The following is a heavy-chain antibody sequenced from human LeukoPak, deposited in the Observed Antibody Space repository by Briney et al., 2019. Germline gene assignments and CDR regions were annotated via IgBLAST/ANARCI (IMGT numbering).Heavy chain of an antibody. D-gene: IGHD1-26*01. CDR2: MYGNGERT. V-gene: IGHV3-64D*06. CDR1: GFTFSSHT. Sequence: QAGGSLILSCSASGFTFSSHTMHWVRQAPGKGLDYVASMYGNGERTFYADSVKGRFTISRDNPKNTVYLQMSSLRDEDTAVYHCVKDLSGKYSFDFWREGTLVTVSS. J-gene: IGHJ4*02. CDR3: VKDLSGKYSFDF.